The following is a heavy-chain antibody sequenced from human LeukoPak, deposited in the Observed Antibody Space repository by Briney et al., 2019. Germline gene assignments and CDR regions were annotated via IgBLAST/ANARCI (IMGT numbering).Heavy chain of an antibody. Sequence: ASVKVSCKASGYPFTGYYILWVRQAPGQGLECVGWINPHSGVTTYAQNFQGRVTMTRDTSISTAYLELSGLKSDDTAVYYCARNYGSGDFDLWGQGTLVTVPS. CDR2: INPHSGVT. V-gene: IGHV1-2*02. CDR1: GYPFTGYY. J-gene: IGHJ4*02. D-gene: IGHD3-10*01. CDR3: ARNYGSGDFDL.